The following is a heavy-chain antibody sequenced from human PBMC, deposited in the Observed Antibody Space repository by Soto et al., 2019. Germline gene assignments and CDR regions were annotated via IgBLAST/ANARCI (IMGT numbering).Heavy chain of an antibody. D-gene: IGHD6-19*01. CDR2: IYYSGST. CDR1: GGSVSSGTYY. CDR3: ARAGGWWDNWFDP. J-gene: IGHJ5*02. V-gene: IGHV4-61*01. Sequence: SETLSLTCTVSGGSVSSGTYYWSWIRQPPGKGLEWIGYIYYSGSTNYNPSLKSRVTISVDTSKNQFSLKLSSVTAADTAVYYCARAGGWWDNWFDPWGQGTLVTVSS.